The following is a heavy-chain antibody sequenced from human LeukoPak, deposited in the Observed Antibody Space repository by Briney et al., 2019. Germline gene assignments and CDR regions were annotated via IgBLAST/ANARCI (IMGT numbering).Heavy chain of an antibody. D-gene: IGHD1-26*01. CDR1: GFTVSSNY. CDR2: ITASGTAM. V-gene: IGHV3-48*02. Sequence: GGSLRLSCAASGFTVSSNYMSWVRQAPGKGLEWVSHITASGTAMFYADSVKGRFTISRDNAKNSLYLQMNSLRDEDTAVYYCASSGSYRFDYWGQGTLVTVSS. J-gene: IGHJ4*02. CDR3: ASSGSYRFDY.